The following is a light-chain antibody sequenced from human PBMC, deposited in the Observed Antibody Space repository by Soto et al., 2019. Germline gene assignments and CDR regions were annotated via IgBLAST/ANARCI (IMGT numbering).Light chain of an antibody. V-gene: IGLV1-44*01. J-gene: IGLJ1*01. Sequence: QSVLTQPPSVSGNPGQRVNMSCSGSSSNIGSKSVSWYQHLPQTAPKLLIYSNNQRPSGVPGRFSGSKSGTSASLAITGLQAEDEADYYCHSYDSSLSGYVFGTGTKVTVL. CDR1: SSNIGSKS. CDR3: HSYDSSLSGYV. CDR2: SNN.